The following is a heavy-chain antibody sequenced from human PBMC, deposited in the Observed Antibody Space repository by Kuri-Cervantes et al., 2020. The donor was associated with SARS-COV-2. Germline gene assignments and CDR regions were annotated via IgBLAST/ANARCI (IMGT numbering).Heavy chain of an antibody. CDR2: IWYDGSNK. Sequence: GGSLRLSCAASGFTFSSYGMHWVRQAPGKGLERVAVIWYDGSNKYYADSVKGRFTISRDNSKNTLYLQMNSLRAEDTAVYYCARGGDTFDYWGQGTLVTVSS. D-gene: IGHD3-10*01. CDR3: ARGGDTFDY. V-gene: IGHV3-33*01. J-gene: IGHJ4*02. CDR1: GFTFSSYG.